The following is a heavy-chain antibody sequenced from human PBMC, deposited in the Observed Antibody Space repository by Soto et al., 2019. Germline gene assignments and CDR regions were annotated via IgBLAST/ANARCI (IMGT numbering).Heavy chain of an antibody. Sequence: SVKVSCKASGGTFSSYAISWVRQAPGQGLEWMGGIIPIFGTANYAQKFQGGVTITADESTSTAYMELSSLRSEDTAVYYCARLNGVAYDYNDYWGQGTLVTVSS. CDR3: ARLNGVAYDYNDY. CDR2: IIPIFGTA. V-gene: IGHV1-69*13. J-gene: IGHJ4*02. D-gene: IGHD2-8*01. CDR1: GGTFSSYA.